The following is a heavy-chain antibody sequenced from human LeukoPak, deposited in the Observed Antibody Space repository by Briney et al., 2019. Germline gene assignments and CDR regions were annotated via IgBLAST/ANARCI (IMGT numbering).Heavy chain of an antibody. CDR2: INPNSGDT. J-gene: IGHJ5*02. CDR1: GYTFTGHY. D-gene: IGHD2-2*01. Sequence: GASVKVSCKASGYTFTGHYIHWVRQAPGQGLEWMGWINPNSGDTHYAQKFQGRVTMTRDTSISTAYMDLNSLISDDTAVYYCARVQYQLLFEGNWFDPWGQGTLVTVPS. V-gene: IGHV1-2*02. CDR3: ARVQYQLLFEGNWFDP.